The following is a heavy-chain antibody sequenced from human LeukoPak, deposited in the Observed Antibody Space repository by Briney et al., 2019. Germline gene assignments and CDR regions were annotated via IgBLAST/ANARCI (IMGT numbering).Heavy chain of an antibody. Sequence: GGSLRLSCAASGFTFSSYGMHWVRQAPGKGLEWVAVIWYDGSNKYYADSVKGRFTISRDNSKNTLYLQMNSLRAEDTAVYYCAKDLVRPYYYDSSGYQPFDYWGQGTLVTVSS. J-gene: IGHJ4*02. CDR1: GFTFSSYG. CDR3: AKDLVRPYYYDSSGYQPFDY. V-gene: IGHV3-33*06. CDR2: IWYDGSNK. D-gene: IGHD3-22*01.